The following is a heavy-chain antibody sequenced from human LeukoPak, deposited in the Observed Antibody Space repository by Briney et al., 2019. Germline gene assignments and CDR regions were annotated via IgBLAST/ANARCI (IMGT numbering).Heavy chain of an antibody. D-gene: IGHD6-19*01. CDR1: GGSFSGYY. CDR3: AREPIAVAEPHYYYGMDV. CDR2: INHSGST. V-gene: IGHV4-34*01. Sequence: SETLSLTCAVYGGSFSGYYWSWIRQPPGKGLEWTGEINHSGSTNYNPSLKSRVTISVDTSKNQFSLKLSSVTAADTAVYYCAREPIAVAEPHYYYGMDVWGQGSKVTVSS. J-gene: IGHJ6*02.